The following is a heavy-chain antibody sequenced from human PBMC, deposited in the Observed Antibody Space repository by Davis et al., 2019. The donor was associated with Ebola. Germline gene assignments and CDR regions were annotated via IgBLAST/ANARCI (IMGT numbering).Heavy chain of an antibody. CDR2: ISAYNGNT. CDR3: AREKEYQLLFWDGMDV. D-gene: IGHD2-2*01. CDR1: GYTFTSYG. Sequence: ASVKVSCKASGYTFTSYGISRVRQAPGQGLEWMGWISAYNGNTNYAQKLQGRVTMTTDTSTSTAYMELRSLRSDDTAVYYCAREKEYQLLFWDGMDVWGQGTTVTVSS. V-gene: IGHV1-18*01. J-gene: IGHJ6*02.